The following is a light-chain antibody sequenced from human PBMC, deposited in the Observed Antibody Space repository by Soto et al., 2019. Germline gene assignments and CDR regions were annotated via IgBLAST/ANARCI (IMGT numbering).Light chain of an antibody. V-gene: IGKV3-11*01. CDR1: QSVYSY. J-gene: IGKJ4*01. Sequence: EIVLTQSPATLSLSPGERATLSCRASQSVYSYLVWYQQKPGQAPRLLIYDASTRATGIPARFSGSGSGTDFTLTISSLEPEELAVYYCQQRSNWPLTFGGGTKVEIK. CDR3: QQRSNWPLT. CDR2: DAS.